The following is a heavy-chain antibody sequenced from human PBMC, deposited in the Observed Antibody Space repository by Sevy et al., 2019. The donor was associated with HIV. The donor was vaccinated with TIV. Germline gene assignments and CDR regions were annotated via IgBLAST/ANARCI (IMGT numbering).Heavy chain of an antibody. Sequence: GGSLRLSCAASGFTFSSYVMHWVRQAPDKGLEWVARLWYDGTIKYYADSVKGRFTISRDNSKDTLFLQMNSLTPEDTAVYYCARGGGYCGGDCYSIDYWGQGALVTVSS. J-gene: IGHJ4*02. CDR2: LWYDGTIK. CDR3: ARGGGYCGGDCYSIDY. D-gene: IGHD2-21*02. CDR1: GFTFSSYV. V-gene: IGHV3-33*08.